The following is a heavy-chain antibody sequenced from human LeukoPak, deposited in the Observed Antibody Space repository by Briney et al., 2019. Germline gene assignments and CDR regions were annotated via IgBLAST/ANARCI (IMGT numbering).Heavy chain of an antibody. CDR2: ISDRGADT. CDR3: AKDRLYYFDSSGYYDY. J-gene: IGHJ4*02. Sequence: GGSLRLSCAASGFTFSNFAMSWVRQAPGEGLEWVSAISDRGADTSFADSVEGRFTISRDNSKNTLYLQMSSLRAEDTAVYYCAKDRLYYFDSSGYYDYWGQGTLVTVSS. CDR1: GFTFSNFA. D-gene: IGHD3-22*01. V-gene: IGHV3-23*01.